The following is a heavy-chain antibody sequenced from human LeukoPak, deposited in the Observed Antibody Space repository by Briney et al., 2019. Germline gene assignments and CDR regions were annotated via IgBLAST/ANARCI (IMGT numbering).Heavy chain of an antibody. CDR1: GGTFSSYA. J-gene: IGHJ3*02. Sequence: ASVKVSCKASGGTFSSYAISWVRQAPGQGLEWMGGIIPIFGTANYAQKFQGRVTITADKSTSTAYMELSSLRSEDTAVYYCARELKVVTTSRSLFFDIWGQGTMVTVSS. V-gene: IGHV1-69*06. CDR3: ARELKVVTTSRSLFFDI. D-gene: IGHD2-21*02. CDR2: IIPIFGTA.